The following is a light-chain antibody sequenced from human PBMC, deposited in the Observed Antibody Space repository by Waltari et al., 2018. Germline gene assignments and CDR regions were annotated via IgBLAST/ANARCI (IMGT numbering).Light chain of an antibody. CDR2: EDN. V-gene: IGLV6-57*02. CDR3: QSYDSSTLWV. J-gene: IGLJ3*02. Sequence: NFMLTQPHSVSESPGKTVTISCTASSGSIASTYVTWSQQRPGSAPTTVIYEDNQRPSGVPDRFSGSIDSSSNSASLTISGLKTEDEADYYCQSYDSSTLWVFGGGTKLTVL. CDR1: SGSIASTY.